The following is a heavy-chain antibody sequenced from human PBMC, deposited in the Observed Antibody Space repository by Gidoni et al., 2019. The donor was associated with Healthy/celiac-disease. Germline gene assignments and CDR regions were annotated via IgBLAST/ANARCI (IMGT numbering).Heavy chain of an antibody. CDR3: ASATRPYSNYYYGIDV. CDR2: ITYNGSNK. CDR1: GFTFSSYA. Sequence: QVQLVESGGGCVQPGRSLRLSCAAPGFTFSSYAMHWVRQAPGKGREWVEVITYNGSNKYYADSVNGVFTISRDNSKNTLYMQMNSLRAEDTAVYYCASATRPYSNYYYGIDVWGKGTTVTVSS. V-gene: IGHV3-30-3*01. D-gene: IGHD4-4*01. J-gene: IGHJ6*04.